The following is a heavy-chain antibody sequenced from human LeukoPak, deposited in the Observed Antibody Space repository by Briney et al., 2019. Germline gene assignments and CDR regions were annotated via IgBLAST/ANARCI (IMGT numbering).Heavy chain of an antibody. Sequence: GGSLRLSCAASGFTFSSYSINWVRQAPGKGLEWVSSISSTSTYIYYADSVKGRFTISRDNAKNSLYLQMNSLRAEETAMYYCARDNAGLVKHLDAFDLWGQGTMVTVSS. CDR2: ISSTSTYI. D-gene: IGHD1-26*01. CDR3: ARDNAGLVKHLDAFDL. CDR1: GFTFSSYS. J-gene: IGHJ3*01. V-gene: IGHV3-21*01.